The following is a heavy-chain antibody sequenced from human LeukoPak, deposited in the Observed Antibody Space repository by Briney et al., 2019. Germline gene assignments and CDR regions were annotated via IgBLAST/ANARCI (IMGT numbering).Heavy chain of an antibody. CDR1: GFTFTSSA. Sequence: SVKVSCKASGFTFTSSAMQWVRQARGQRLEWIGWIVVGSGNTNYAQKFQERVTITRDMSTSTAYMELSSLRSEDTAVYYCAANDFWSGPTYYYYGMDVWGQGTTVTVSS. J-gene: IGHJ6*02. D-gene: IGHD3-3*01. V-gene: IGHV1-58*02. CDR2: IVVGSGNT. CDR3: AANDFWSGPTYYYYGMDV.